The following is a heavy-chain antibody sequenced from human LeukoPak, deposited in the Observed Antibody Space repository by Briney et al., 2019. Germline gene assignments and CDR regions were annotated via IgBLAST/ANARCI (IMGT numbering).Heavy chain of an antibody. CDR2: ISAYNGNT. V-gene: IGHV1-18*01. D-gene: IGHD3-3*01. J-gene: IGHJ4*02. CDR1: GYTFTSYG. Sequence: ASVKVSCKASGYTFTSYGISWVRQAPGQGLEWMGWISAYNGNTNYAQKLQGRVTMTTDTSTSTAYMELGSLRSDDTAVYYCARVGAVQYYDFWSGYYKGGFDYWGQGTLVTVSS. CDR3: ARVGAVQYYDFWSGYYKGGFDY.